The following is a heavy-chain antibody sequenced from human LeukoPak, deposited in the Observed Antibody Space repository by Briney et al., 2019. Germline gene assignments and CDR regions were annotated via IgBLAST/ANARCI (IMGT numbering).Heavy chain of an antibody. D-gene: IGHD3-3*01. J-gene: IGHJ4*02. V-gene: IGHV3-66*02. CDR1: GFTVSSNY. Sequence: GGSLRLSCAASGFTVSSNYMSWVRQAPGKGLEWVSIIYSGGSTYYADSVKGRFTISRDNSKNTLYLQMNSLRAEDAAMYYCARTHTIFGVVTYFDYWGQGTLVTVSS. CDR2: IYSGGST. CDR3: ARTHTIFGVVTYFDY.